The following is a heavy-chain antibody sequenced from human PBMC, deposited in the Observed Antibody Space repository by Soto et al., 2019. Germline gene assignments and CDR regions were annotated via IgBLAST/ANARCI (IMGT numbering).Heavy chain of an antibody. CDR2: ISGSGASA. J-gene: IGHJ4*02. D-gene: IGHD5-18*01. V-gene: IGHV3-23*01. Sequence: EVQLLESGGGLVQPGGSLRLSCAASEFSFGGYAMSWVRQAPGKGLEWVSSISGSGASAFYAASVRGRFTISRDNTGNTVSLQMNRLRAEGTALYYCGKCSRGYTTYYFDYWGQGTRITVSS. CDR3: GKCSRGYTTYYFDY. CDR1: EFSFGGYA.